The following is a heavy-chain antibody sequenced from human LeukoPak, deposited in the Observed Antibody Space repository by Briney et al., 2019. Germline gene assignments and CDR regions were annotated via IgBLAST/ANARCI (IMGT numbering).Heavy chain of an antibody. V-gene: IGHV3-23*01. D-gene: IGHD6-19*01. Sequence: GGSLRLSCAASGFTFSNYAMSWVRQAPGKGLEWVSTISGGGITSYYADSAKGRFTISRDNSKNTMFLQMNSLRADDTAVYYCPRQSYASGWNPFDYWGQGILVTASS. CDR2: ISGGGITS. CDR1: GFTFSNYA. J-gene: IGHJ4*02. CDR3: PRQSYASGWNPFDY.